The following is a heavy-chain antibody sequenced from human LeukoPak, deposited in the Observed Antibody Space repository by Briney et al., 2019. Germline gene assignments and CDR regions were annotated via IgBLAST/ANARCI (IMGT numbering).Heavy chain of an antibody. Sequence: GASVTVSCKASGYTFTGYYMHWVRQAPGQGVEWMGWTNPNSGGTNYAQKFQGRVTMTRDTSISTAYMELSRLRSDDTAVDYCARDRLSCSSTSCYAHYGMDVWGQGTTVTVSS. D-gene: IGHD2-2*01. V-gene: IGHV1-2*02. CDR3: ARDRLSCSSTSCYAHYGMDV. CDR2: TNPNSGGT. CDR1: GYTFTGYY. J-gene: IGHJ6*02.